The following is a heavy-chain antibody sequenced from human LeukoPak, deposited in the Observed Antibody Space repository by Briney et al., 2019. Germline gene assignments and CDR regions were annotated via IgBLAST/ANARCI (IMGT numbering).Heavy chain of an antibody. Sequence: GGSLRLSCAASGFTFSNYWMTWVRQAPGKGLEWVANIKQDGSEKYSVDSVKGRFTISRDNAKNSLYLQMHSLRAEDTAVYYCAKEHMAAAVYYFDYWGQRTLVTVSS. D-gene: IGHD6-13*01. V-gene: IGHV3-7*03. CDR3: AKEHMAAAVYYFDY. CDR2: IKQDGSEK. J-gene: IGHJ4*02. CDR1: GFTFSNYW.